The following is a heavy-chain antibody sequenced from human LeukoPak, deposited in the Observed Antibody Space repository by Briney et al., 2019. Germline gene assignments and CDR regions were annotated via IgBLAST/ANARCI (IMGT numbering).Heavy chain of an antibody. V-gene: IGHV3-23*01. D-gene: IGHD3-10*01. J-gene: IGHJ3*02. CDR3: AKDHYASGRYDAFDI. CDR1: GFTFSSYA. Sequence: PGGSLRLSCAASGFTFSSYAMSWVRQAPGEGLEWVSSITTSGGSTYYADSVKGRFTISRDNAKNTLYLQMNSLRAEDTAVYYCAKDHYASGRYDAFDIWGQGTMVTVSS. CDR2: ITTSGGST.